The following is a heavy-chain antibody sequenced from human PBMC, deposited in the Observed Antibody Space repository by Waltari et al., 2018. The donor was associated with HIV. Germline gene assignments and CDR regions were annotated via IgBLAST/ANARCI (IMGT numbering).Heavy chain of an antibody. CDR3: AKDGGAYYYYGMDV. CDR1: GFTFDDYA. J-gene: IGHJ6*02. V-gene: IGHV3-9*01. D-gene: IGHD3-10*01. CDR2: ISWNSGSI. Sequence: EVQLVESGGGLVQPGRSLRLSCAASGFTFDDYAMHWFRQAPGKGLEWVSGISWNSGSIGYADSVKGRFTISRDNAKNSLYLQMNSLRAEDTALYYCAKDGGAYYYYGMDVWGQGTTVTVSS.